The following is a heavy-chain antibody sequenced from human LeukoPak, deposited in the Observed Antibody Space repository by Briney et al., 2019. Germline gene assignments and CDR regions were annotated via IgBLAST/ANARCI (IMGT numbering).Heavy chain of an antibody. CDR3: AKDGYCTNGVCYTVGFDY. CDR2: IYSGGST. V-gene: IGHV3-66*01. J-gene: IGHJ4*02. Sequence: PGGSLRLSCAASEFSVGSNYMTWVRQAPGKGLEWVSLIYSGGSTYYADSVKGRFTISRDNSKNTLYLQMNSLRAEDTAVYYCAKDGYCTNGVCYTVGFDYWGQGTLVTVSS. D-gene: IGHD2-8*01. CDR1: EFSVGSNY.